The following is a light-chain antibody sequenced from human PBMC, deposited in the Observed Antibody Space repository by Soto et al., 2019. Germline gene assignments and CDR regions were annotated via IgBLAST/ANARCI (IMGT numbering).Light chain of an antibody. J-gene: IGKJ3*01. CDR1: QSVSSY. V-gene: IGKV3-11*01. CDR3: QQRSNWPLVT. CDR2: DAS. Sequence: EIVLTQSPATLSLSPGERATLSCRASQSVSSYLVWYQQKPGQAPRLLIYDASNRATGIPARFSGSGSGTDFTLTISSLETEDFAVYYCQQRSNWPLVTFGPGTKVDIK.